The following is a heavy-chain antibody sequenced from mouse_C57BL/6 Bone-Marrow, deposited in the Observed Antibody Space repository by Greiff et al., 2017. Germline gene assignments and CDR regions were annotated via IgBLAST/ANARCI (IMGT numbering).Heavy chain of an antibody. CDR2: IDPSDSYT. CDR3: ARDGYYDYFDY. V-gene: IGHV1-59*01. J-gene: IGHJ2*01. D-gene: IGHD2-3*01. Sequence: QVQLQQPGAELVRPGTSVKLFCKASGYTFTSYWLHWVKQRPGQGLEWIGVIDPSDSYTNYNQKFKGKATLTVDTSSSTAYMQLSSLTSEDSAVYYCARDGYYDYFDYWGQGTTLTFS. CDR1: GYTFTSYW.